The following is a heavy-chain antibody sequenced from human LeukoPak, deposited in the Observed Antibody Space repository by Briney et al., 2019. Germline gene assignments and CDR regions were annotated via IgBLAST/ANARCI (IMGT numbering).Heavy chain of an antibody. CDR1: GGSISSYY. Sequence: ASETLSLTCTVSGGSISSYYWSWIRQPPGKGMEWIGYIYYSGSTNYNPSLKSRVTISVETSKNQFSRKLSSVTAADTAVYYCARGGYSYNDAFDIWGQGTMVTVSS. CDR3: ARGGYSYNDAFDI. V-gene: IGHV4-59*01. D-gene: IGHD5-18*01. CDR2: IYYSGST. J-gene: IGHJ3*02.